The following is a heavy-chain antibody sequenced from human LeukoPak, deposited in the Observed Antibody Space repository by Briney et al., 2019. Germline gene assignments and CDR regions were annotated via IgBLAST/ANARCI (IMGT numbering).Heavy chain of an antibody. CDR3: ARAEDSSGWSDY. J-gene: IGHJ4*02. V-gene: IGHV3-21*01. D-gene: IGHD6-19*01. CDR2: ISSSTSYI. Sequence: GGSLRLSCAASGFTFSSYSMNWIRQAPGKGLEWVSSISSSTSYIYYADSVKGRFTISRDNAKNSLYLQMNSLRAEDTAVYYCARAEDSSGWSDYWGQGTLVTVSS. CDR1: GFTFSSYS.